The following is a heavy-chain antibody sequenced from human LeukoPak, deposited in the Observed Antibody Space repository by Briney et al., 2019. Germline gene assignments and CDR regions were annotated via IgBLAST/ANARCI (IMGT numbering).Heavy chain of an antibody. V-gene: IGHV3-30*19. J-gene: IGHJ4*02. CDR3: ARDLYYDSSGYYL. D-gene: IGHD3-22*01. Sequence: GRSLRLSCAASGFTFSSYGMHWVRQAPGKGLEWVAVISYDGSNKYYADSVKGRFTISRDNSKNTLYLQMNSLRAEDTAVYYCARDLYYDSSGYYLWGQGTLVTVSS. CDR2: ISYDGSNK. CDR1: GFTFSSYG.